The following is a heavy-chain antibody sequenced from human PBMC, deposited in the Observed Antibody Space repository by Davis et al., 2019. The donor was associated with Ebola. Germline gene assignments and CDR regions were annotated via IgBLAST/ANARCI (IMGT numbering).Heavy chain of an antibody. J-gene: IGHJ3*02. D-gene: IGHD2-15*01. V-gene: IGHV4-34*01. CDR2: INHSGST. CDR3: ARGRVSRIVVVVAAPGAFDI. Sequence: PSETLSLTCAVYGGSFSGYYWSWIRQPPGKGLEWIGEINHSGSTNYNPSLKSRVTISVDTSKNQFSLKLSSVTAADTAVYYCARGRVSRIVVVVAAPGAFDIWGQGTMVTVSS. CDR1: GGSFSGYY.